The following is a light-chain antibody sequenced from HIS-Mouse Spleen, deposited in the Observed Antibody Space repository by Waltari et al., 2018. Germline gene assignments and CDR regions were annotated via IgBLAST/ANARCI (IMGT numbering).Light chain of an antibody. CDR1: RPHLGAGYD. CDR3: QSYDSSLSGYV. J-gene: IGLJ1*01. V-gene: IGLV1-40*01. Sequence: QSVLTQPPSVSGAPGQRVTISCTGSRPHLGAGYDLHWYQQLPGTAPKLLIYGNSNRPSGVPDRFSGSKSGTSASLAITGLQAEDEADYYCQSYDSSLSGYVFGTGTKVTVL. CDR2: GNS.